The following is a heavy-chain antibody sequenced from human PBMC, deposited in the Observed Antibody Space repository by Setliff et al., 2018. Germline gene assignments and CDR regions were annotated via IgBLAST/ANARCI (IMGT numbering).Heavy chain of an antibody. CDR3: ARRSGDRGMTTGWPDDFDY. J-gene: IGHJ4*01. D-gene: IGHD4-17*01. V-gene: IGHV1-18*04. CDR1: GYTLTNYY. Sequence: ASVKVSCKASGYTLTNYYMHWVRQAPGQGLEWMGWISTRNDTGYAQKFKGRVTLTTDTSTNTAYMELRSLRSDDTAVYYCARRSGDRGMTTGWPDDFDYWGRGTLVTVSS. CDR2: ISTRNDT.